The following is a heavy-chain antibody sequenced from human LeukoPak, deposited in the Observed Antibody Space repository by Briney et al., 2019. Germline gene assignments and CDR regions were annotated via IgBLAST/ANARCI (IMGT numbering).Heavy chain of an antibody. CDR2: INHSGST. Sequence: SETLSLTCAVHGRSFSGYYWSLIHQPPGKGLEWIGEINHSGSTNYNPSLKSRVTISVDTSKNQFSLKLSSVTAADTAVYYCARRRDYDYVWGSYPKYYFDYWGQGTLVTVSS. J-gene: IGHJ4*02. V-gene: IGHV4-34*01. CDR1: GRSFSGYY. D-gene: IGHD3-16*01. CDR3: ARRRDYDYVWGSYPKYYFDY.